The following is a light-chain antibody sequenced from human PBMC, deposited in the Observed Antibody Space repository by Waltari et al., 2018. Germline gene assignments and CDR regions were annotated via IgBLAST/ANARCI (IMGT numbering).Light chain of an antibody. J-gene: IGKJ1*01. Sequence: IQLTQSTSSLSASVGDRVTITCRASQGLSNYLAWYQQKPGKVPKLLIYAASTLQSGVPSRFSGSGSGTDFTLTISSLQPEDFATYYCQQLNSYQWTFGQGTKVEIK. CDR3: QQLNSYQWT. V-gene: IGKV1-9*01. CDR2: AAS. CDR1: QGLSNY.